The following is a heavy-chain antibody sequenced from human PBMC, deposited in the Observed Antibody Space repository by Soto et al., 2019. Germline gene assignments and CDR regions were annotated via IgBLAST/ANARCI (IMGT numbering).Heavy chain of an antibody. CDR3: ARDPLWGTAMVLWYFDL. CDR1: GFTFSSYA. Sequence: PGGSLRLSCAASGFTFSSYAMHWVRQAPGKGPEWVAVISYDGSNKYYADSVKGRFTISRDNSKITLYLQMNSLRAEDTAVYYCARDPLWGTAMVLWYFDLWGRGTLVTVS. CDR2: ISYDGSNK. V-gene: IGHV3-30-3*01. J-gene: IGHJ2*01. D-gene: IGHD5-18*01.